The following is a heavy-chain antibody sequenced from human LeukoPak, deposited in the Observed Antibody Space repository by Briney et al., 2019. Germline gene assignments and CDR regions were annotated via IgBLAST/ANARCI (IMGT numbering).Heavy chain of an antibody. CDR3: ARGGRDYYDSSGYESRYDY. D-gene: IGHD3-22*01. CDR1: GGSISSGSYY. J-gene: IGHJ4*02. V-gene: IGHV4-61*02. CDR2: IYTSGST. Sequence: PSETLSLTCTVSGGSISSGSYYWSWIRQPAGKGLEWIGRIYTSGSTNYNPSLKSRVTMSVDTSKNQFSLKLSSVTAADTAVYYCARGGRDYYDSSGYESRYDYWGQGTLVTVSS.